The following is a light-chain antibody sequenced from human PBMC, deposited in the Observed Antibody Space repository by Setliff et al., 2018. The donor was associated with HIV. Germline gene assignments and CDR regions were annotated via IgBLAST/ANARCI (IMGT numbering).Light chain of an antibody. Sequence: QSVLTQPASVSGSPGQSITISCTGISRDVGKYNLVSWYQQPPGTAPKLMIYQPTKWPSGGSSRFSGSRAGNTASLTISGLQAEDEADYYCSSYVLSTNSYVFGTGTKVTVL. CDR1: SRDVGKYNL. CDR3: SSYVLSTNSYV. J-gene: IGLJ1*01. V-gene: IGLV2-23*01. CDR2: QPT.